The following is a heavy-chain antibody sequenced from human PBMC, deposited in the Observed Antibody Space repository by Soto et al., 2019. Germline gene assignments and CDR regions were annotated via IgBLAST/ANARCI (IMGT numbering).Heavy chain of an antibody. CDR1: GGTFNTHA. CDR3: ARGPNWNARYYYYGMDV. CDR2: IVPIYGIP. J-gene: IGHJ6*02. Sequence: SVKVSCKTSGGTFNTHAISWVRQAPGHGFEWMGGIVPIYGIPSHAQKFQGRVTITADEPATTVYMELSSLRSDDTAVYYCARGPNWNARYYYYGMDVWGQGTTVTVSS. D-gene: IGHD1-1*01. V-gene: IGHV1-69*13.